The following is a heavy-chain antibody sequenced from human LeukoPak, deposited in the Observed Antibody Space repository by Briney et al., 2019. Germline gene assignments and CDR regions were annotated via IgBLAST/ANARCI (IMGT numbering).Heavy chain of an antibody. J-gene: IGHJ4*02. CDR1: GFTFSSYA. V-gene: IGHV3-23*01. D-gene: IGHD4-23*01. Sequence: PAGGSLRLSCAASGFTFSSYAMSWVRQAPGKGLEWVSAINGSGGSTYYADSVKGRFTISRDNSKNTLYLQMNSLRAEDTAVYYCAKDLRVDYGGKRTYYFDYWGQGTLVTVSS. CDR3: AKDLRVDYGGKRTYYFDY. CDR2: INGSGGST.